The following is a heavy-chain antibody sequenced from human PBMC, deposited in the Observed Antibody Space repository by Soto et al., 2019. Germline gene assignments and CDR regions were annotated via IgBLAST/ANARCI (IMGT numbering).Heavy chain of an antibody. CDR2: IGTAGDT. D-gene: IGHD5-18*01. CDR3: ARDLVTVLGYYGMDV. CDR1: GFTFSSYD. J-gene: IGHJ6*02. V-gene: IGHV3-13*01. Sequence: GGSLRLSCAASGFTFSSYDMHWVRQATGKGLEWVSAIGTAGDTYYPGSVKGRFTISRENAKNSLYLQMNSLRAEDTAVYYCARDLVTVLGYYGMDVWGQGTTVTVSS.